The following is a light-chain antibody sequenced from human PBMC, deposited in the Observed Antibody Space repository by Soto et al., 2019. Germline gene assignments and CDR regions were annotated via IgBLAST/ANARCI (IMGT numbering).Light chain of an antibody. J-gene: IGKJ1*01. CDR2: GAS. Sequence: NMLTQSPGTLSFSPGETATLFCRASQDVRSNYIAWYQHKPGQAPSLLIHGASTRATGIPDRFSGGGSGTDFSLTISRLEPEDSAIYYCQQYSNSPLTFGQGTKVEIQ. CDR3: QQYSNSPLT. CDR1: QDVRSNY. V-gene: IGKV3-20*01.